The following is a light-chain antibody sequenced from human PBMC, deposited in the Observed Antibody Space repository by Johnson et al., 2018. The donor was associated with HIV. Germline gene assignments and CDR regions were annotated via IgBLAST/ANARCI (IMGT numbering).Light chain of an antibody. CDR3: RTWDSSLSGYV. J-gene: IGLJ1*01. Sequence: HSVLTQPPSVSAAPGQKVTISCFGSDSNIGNNYVSWYQQVPGTAPKLLIYDNDKRPSGIPDRFSGSKSGTSATLGITGLQTGDEADYYCRTWDSSLSGYVFGTGTKVTVL. CDR2: DND. V-gene: IGLV1-51*01. CDR1: DSNIGNNY.